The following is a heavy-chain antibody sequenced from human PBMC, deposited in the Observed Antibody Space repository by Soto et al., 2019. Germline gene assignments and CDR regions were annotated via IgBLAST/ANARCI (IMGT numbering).Heavy chain of an antibody. Sequence: PGESLKISCNASGYSFSTYWIGWVRQMPGKGLEWMGFIYPGDSDTRYSPSFQGQVTISVDKSTSTTYLQWSSLKASDTAIYYCARRVQQLVRGWFDPWGQGTQVTVSS. D-gene: IGHD6-6*01. J-gene: IGHJ5*02. V-gene: IGHV5-51*01. CDR3: ARRVQQLVRGWFDP. CDR2: IYPGDSDT. CDR1: GYSFSTYW.